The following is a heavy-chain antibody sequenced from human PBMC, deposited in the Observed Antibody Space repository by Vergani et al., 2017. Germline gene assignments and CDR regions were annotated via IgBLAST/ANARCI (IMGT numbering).Heavy chain of an antibody. D-gene: IGHD4-11*01. J-gene: IGHJ4*02. CDR3: AKERDGSNYGFDY. CDR2: ISGGSDAI. Sequence: VQLVESGGGVVQPGRSLRLSCAASGFTFNQYGMHWVRQGPGKGLVWLSYISGGSDAINYADSVKGRFTISRDNAKNSLYLQMNSLRAEDTAVYYCAKERDGSNYGFDYWGRGTLVTVSS. CDR1: GFTFNQYG. V-gene: IGHV3-48*01.